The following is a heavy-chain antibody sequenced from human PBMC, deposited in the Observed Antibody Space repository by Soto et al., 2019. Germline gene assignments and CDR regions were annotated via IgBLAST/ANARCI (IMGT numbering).Heavy chain of an antibody. CDR2: ITGGGDGI. V-gene: IGHV3-23*01. D-gene: IGHD1-26*01. J-gene: IGHJ4*02. CDR1: GFTFSSYS. CDR3: ANREAFFFAN. Sequence: EVQLLESGGGLVQPGGSLRLSCAASGFTFSSYSMSWVRQAPGKGLEWVSSITGGGDGIFYEHSVKGRFTVSRDNSRNTLFLQINNLRAEDTAIYYCANREAFFFANWGQGTLVTLSS.